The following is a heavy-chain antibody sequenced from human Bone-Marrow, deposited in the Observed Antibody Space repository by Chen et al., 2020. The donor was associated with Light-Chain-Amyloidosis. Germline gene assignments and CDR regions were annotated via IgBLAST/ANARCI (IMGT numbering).Heavy chain of an antibody. CDR1: GFTFSSYS. J-gene: IGHJ6*03. Sequence: EVQLVESGGGLVQPGGSLRLSCAASGFTFSSYSMNWVRQAPGKGLEWVSYISSSSSTIYYAASVKGRFTISRDNAKNSLYLQMNSLRAEDTAVYYCAREAARRYYYYYMDVWGKGTTVTVSS. CDR2: ISSSSSTI. D-gene: IGHD6-6*01. CDR3: AREAARRYYYYYMDV. V-gene: IGHV3-48*01.